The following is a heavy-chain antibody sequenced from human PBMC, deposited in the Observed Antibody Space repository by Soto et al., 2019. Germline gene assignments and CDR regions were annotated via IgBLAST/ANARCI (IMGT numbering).Heavy chain of an antibody. CDR1: GFTFSSFA. Sequence: GGSLRLSCAASGFTFSSFAMNWVRQAPGKGLEWVSTTSVSGDTTTYADSVKGRFTISRDNSMDTLYLQMNSLRAEDTALYFCAKDGVGWVTTVSYFDSWGQGTRVTVSS. D-gene: IGHD4-4*01. CDR2: TSVSGDTT. CDR3: AKDGVGWVTTVSYFDS. V-gene: IGHV3-23*01. J-gene: IGHJ4*02.